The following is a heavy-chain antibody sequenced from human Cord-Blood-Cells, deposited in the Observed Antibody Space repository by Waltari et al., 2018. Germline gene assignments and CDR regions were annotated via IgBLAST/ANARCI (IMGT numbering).Heavy chain of an antibody. CDR1: GYTFTSYD. CDR2: MKPNNSKK. CDR3: ARVSSWYYYYYGMDV. J-gene: IGHJ6*02. Sequence: QVQLVQSGAEVKKPGASVKVSCKASGYTFTSYDINWVRQATGQGLEWMGWMKPNNSKKNYSKKFQGNVTMTRNTSISTAYMELSSLRSEETAVYYCARVSSWYYYYYGMDVWGQGTTVTVSS. D-gene: IGHD2-2*01. V-gene: IGHV1-8*01.